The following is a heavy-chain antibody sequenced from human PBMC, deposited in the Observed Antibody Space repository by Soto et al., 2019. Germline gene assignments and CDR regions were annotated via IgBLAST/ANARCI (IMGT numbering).Heavy chain of an antibody. Sequence: QVQLVQSGAEVKKPGSSVKVSCKASGGTFSRYGISWVRQAPGQGLEWMGGIIPIFGTANYAQKFQGRVTSPAVESTSTAYMELSSLRSEDTAVDYCASQTGTTGNYYYGMDVWGQGTTVTVSS. CDR2: IIPIFGTA. J-gene: IGHJ6*02. V-gene: IGHV1-69*12. CDR1: GGTFSRYG. D-gene: IGHD1-1*01. CDR3: ASQTGTTGNYYYGMDV.